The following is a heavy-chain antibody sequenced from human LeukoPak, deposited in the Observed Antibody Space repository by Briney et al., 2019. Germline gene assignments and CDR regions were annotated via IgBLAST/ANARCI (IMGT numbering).Heavy chain of an antibody. CDR2: SYYSGRT. J-gene: IGHJ1*01. V-gene: IGHV4-39*01. Sequence: SETLSLTCSVSGDSVSRSDSYWDWIRQPPGKGLEWIGTSYYSGRTYYSPSLKSRVTMSVDPSNNQFSLNLRSVTAADTAVYYCARRRYYDGSGYLEWGQGTLLSVS. CDR1: GDSVSRSDSY. CDR3: ARRRYYDGSGYLE. D-gene: IGHD3-22*01.